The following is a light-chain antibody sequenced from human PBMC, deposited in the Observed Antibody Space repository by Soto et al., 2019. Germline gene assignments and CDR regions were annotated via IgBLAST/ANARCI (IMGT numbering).Light chain of an antibody. CDR1: QSTSTW. CDR3: QQYITYPYA. Sequence: DIQMTQSPSTLSASVGDRVTITCRASQSTSTWLAWYQQRPVKTPKLLISEASKLESGVPSRFSGSGSGTEFTLTISSLQPDDFATYYCQQYITYPYAFGQGTKVEIK. V-gene: IGKV1-5*03. J-gene: IGKJ1*01. CDR2: EAS.